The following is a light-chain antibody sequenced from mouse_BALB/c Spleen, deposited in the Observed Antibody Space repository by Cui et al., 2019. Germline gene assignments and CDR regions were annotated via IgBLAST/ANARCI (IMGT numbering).Light chain of an antibody. V-gene: IGKV5-43*01. CDR3: QQSNSWPQISSFT. CDR1: QSISNN. CDR2: YAS. Sequence: DIVLTQPPATLSVTPGDSVSLSCRASQSISNNLHWYQQKSHESPRLLIKYASQSISGIPSRFSGSGSGTDFTLSINSVETEDFGMYFCQQSNSWPQISSFTFGAGTKLELK. J-gene: IGKJ5*01.